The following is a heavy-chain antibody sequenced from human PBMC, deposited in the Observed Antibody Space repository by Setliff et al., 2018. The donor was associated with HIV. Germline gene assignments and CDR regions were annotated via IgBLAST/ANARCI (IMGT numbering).Heavy chain of an antibody. J-gene: IGHJ6*02. D-gene: IGHD3-3*01. V-gene: IGHV3-30*04. CDR1: GFVFNNYV. CDR2: ISYDGSNK. Sequence: GGSLRLSCVASGFVFNNYVFTWIRQAPGKGLEWVAVISYDGSNKYYADSVKGRFTISRDNSKNTLYLQMNSLKTEDTAVYYCATDRVKNYTFWSGYYYHYDVDVWGQGTTVTVSS. CDR3: ATDRVKNYTFWSGYYYHYDVDV.